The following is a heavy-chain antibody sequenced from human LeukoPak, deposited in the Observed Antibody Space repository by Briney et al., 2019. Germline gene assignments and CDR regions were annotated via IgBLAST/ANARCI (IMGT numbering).Heavy chain of an antibody. J-gene: IGHJ4*02. D-gene: IGHD2-15*01. CDR2: IWYDGSNK. Sequence: GRSLRLSCAASGFTFSSYGMHWVRQAPGKGLEWVAVIWYDGSNKYYADSVKGRFTISRDNSKNTLYLQMNSLRAEDTAVYYCASRYCTDSNCYSFDYWGQGTLVTVSS. CDR1: GFTFSSYG. CDR3: ASRYCTDSNCYSFDY. V-gene: IGHV3-33*01.